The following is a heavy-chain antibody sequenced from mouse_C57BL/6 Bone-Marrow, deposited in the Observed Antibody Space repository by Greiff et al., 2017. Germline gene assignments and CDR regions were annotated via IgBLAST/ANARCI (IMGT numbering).Heavy chain of an antibody. CDR3: TPSATVVAARGY. D-gene: IGHD1-1*01. V-gene: IGHV14-1*01. CDR1: GFNIKDYY. Sequence: VQLQQSGAELVRPGASVKLSCTASGFNIKDYYMHWVKQRPEQGLEWIGRIDPEDGDTEYAPKFQGKATMTAATSSNTAYLPLSSLTSEDTAGYYFTPSATVVAARGYWGQGTTLTVAS. CDR2: IDPEDGDT. J-gene: IGHJ2*01.